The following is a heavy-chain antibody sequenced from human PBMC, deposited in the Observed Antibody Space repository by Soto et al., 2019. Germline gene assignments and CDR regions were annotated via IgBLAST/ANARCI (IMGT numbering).Heavy chain of an antibody. CDR3: AKRHYYGSVSFALAT. J-gene: IGHJ4*03. CDR1: GFTFSSNA. V-gene: IGHV3-23*01. CDR2: VSGDGYAS. Sequence: EVRLLESGGGLVQPGGSLRLSCAGSGFTFSSNAMSWVRQAPGKGLEWVSSVSGDGYASDYADSVKGRFTVSRHNSKNTLYLQMNSLRAEDTAVYYCAKRHYYGSVSFALATWGQGTLVTVSS. D-gene: IGHD3-10*01.